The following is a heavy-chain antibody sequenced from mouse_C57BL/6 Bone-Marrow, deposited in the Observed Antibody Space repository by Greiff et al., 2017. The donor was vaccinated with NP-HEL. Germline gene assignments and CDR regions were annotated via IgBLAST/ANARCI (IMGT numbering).Heavy chain of an antibody. J-gene: IGHJ4*01. V-gene: IGHV1-81*01. CDR1: GYTFTSYG. CDR2: IYPRSGNT. Sequence: VKLQESGAELARPGASVKLSCKASGYTFTSYGISWVKQSTGQGLEWIGEIYPRSGNTYYNEKFKGKATLTADKSSSTAYMELRSLTSEDSAVYFCARLATTVVATRRYAMDYWGQGTSVTVSS. CDR3: ARLATTVVATRRYAMDY. D-gene: IGHD1-1*01.